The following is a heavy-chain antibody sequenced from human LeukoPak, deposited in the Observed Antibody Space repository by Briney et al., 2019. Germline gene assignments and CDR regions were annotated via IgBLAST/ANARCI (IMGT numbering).Heavy chain of an antibody. CDR2: IAVASGNT. D-gene: IGHD3-22*01. J-gene: IGHJ4*02. V-gene: IGHV1-58*01. CDR3: AAVFGSGYYYYFDY. CDR1: GFPFTSSS. Sequence: SVKVSCKASGFPFTSSSVQWVRQARGQRLEWIGWIAVASGNTNYAQKFQGRVTITRDMSTSTAYMELSSLRSEDTAVYYCAAVFGSGYYYYFDYWGQGTLVTVSS.